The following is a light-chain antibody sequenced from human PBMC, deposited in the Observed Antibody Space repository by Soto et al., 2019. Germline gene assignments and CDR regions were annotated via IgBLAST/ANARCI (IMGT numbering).Light chain of an antibody. Sequence: VMTQSPDTLSLSPGESASLSCRASQSVRTYLAWFQQKPGQAPRLLIYGASARAPGVPARFSGRGSGTEFTLTISNLQSEDFAIYYCQQYDNRPPVTFGPGTKVDLK. CDR1: QSVRTY. J-gene: IGKJ1*01. V-gene: IGKV3-15*01. CDR3: QQYDNRPPVT. CDR2: GAS.